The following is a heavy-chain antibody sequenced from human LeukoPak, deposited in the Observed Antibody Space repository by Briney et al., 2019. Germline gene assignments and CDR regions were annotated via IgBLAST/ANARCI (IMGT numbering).Heavy chain of an antibody. Sequence: TXAVYGGSFSSYYWSWIRQPPGKGLEWIGEVNHSGSTNYNPSLKSRVTISVDTSKNQFSLKLSSVTAADTAVDYCAXXXXXYDXSXYXXSLXGXXXXIWGQGXMXTVSS. CDR1: GGSFSSYY. D-gene: IGHD3-22*01. CDR3: AXXXXXYDXSXYXXSLXGXXXXI. CDR2: VNHSGST. V-gene: IGHV4-34*01. J-gene: IGHJ3*02.